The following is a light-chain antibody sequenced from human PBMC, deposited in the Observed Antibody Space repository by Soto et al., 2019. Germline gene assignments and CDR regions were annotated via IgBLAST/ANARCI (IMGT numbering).Light chain of an antibody. Sequence: EIVMTQSPATLSVSPGESVTLSCRASLGISINLAWYQQRPGQAPRLLIYGASTRATGVPARFSGSVSGTAGTITISSLQPDDCETYYGQQYNRYSITFGQGTRLEIK. CDR1: LGISIN. V-gene: IGKV3-15*01. J-gene: IGKJ5*01. CDR3: QQYNRYSIT. CDR2: GAS.